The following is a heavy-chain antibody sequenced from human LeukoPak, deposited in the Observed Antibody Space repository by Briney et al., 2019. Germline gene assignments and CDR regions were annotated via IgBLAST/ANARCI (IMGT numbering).Heavy chain of an antibody. D-gene: IGHD1-1*01. CDR2: IYPGTSDT. CDR3: AKFRFAQQLAIFNP. V-gene: IGHV5-51*01. Sequence: GESLQIPCKGSGYTFTTYWIGWVRQVPGKGLEWMGIIYPGTSDTKYSPSFQGQVTISADKSISTAFLQWSSLKASDTAIYYCAKFRFAQQLAIFNPWGQGTLVTVSS. J-gene: IGHJ5*02. CDR1: GYTFTTYW.